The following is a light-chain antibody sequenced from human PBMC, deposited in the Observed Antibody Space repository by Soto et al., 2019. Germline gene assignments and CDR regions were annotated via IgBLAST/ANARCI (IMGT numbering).Light chain of an antibody. J-gene: IGKJ2*01. CDR1: QSISSY. V-gene: IGKV1-39*01. CDR3: QQSYSTPYT. CDR2: AAS. Sequence: DIQMTQSPSSLSASVGDRVTITCRASQSISSYLNWYQQKPGKAPKLLIYAASSLQSGVPSRFSGSGSGTDFTLTIRSVQPEDFATYYCQQSYSTPYTFGQGTKLEIK.